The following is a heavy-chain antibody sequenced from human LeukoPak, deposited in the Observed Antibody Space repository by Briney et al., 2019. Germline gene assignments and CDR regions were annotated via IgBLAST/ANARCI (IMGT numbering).Heavy chain of an antibody. CDR1: GGSISSYY. V-gene: IGHV4-59*01. CDR2: FYNSGRT. Sequence: PSETLSLTCAVSGGSISSYYWSWIRQSPGKGLEWIGYFYNSGRTIYNPSLKTRVTISADTSKNQFSLKLNSVTAADTAVYYCARPTSWGTATGYFDYWGQGTLVTVSP. CDR3: ARPTSWGTATGYFDY. J-gene: IGHJ4*02. D-gene: IGHD2-15*01.